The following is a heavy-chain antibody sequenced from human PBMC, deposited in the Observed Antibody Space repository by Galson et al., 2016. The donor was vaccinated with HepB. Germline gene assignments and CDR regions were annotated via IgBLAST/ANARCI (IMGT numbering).Heavy chain of an antibody. Sequence: SLRLSCAASGFTLNIYTMYWVRQAPGKGLEWVAVISYDGKKKYIADSLKGRFTISRGNSKSTVYLQMNSLRAEDTAVYYCARGAGTVMTVIYFDYWGQGAPVTGSS. V-gene: IGHV3-30*04. CDR2: ISYDGKKK. J-gene: IGHJ4*02. CDR1: GFTLNIYT. CDR3: ARGAGTVMTVIYFDY. D-gene: IGHD2-21*02.